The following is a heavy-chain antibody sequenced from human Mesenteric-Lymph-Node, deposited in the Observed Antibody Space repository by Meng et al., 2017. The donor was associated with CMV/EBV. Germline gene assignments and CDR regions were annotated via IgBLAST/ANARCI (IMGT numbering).Heavy chain of an antibody. CDR2: INPNSGGT. CDR1: GYTFTGYY. V-gene: IGHV1-2*02. CDR3: ARDAWAENYDFWSGYYRGWFDP. D-gene: IGHD3-3*01. J-gene: IGHJ5*02. Sequence: AAAQVSCKASGYTFTGYYMLWVRQAPGQGLEWMGWINPNSGGTNYAQKFQGRVTMTRDTSISTAYMELSRLRSDDTAVYYCARDAWAENYDFWSGYYRGWFDPWGQGTLVTVS.